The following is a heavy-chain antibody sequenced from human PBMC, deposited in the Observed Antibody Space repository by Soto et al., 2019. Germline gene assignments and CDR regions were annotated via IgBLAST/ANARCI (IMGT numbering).Heavy chain of an antibody. Sequence: EVQLLESGGGLVQPGGSLRLSCAASGFTFSSYAMSWVRQAPGKGLEWVSAISGSGGSTYYADSVKGRFTISRDNSKNPLNLQRNSLRAEDTAVDYCAKDSLKNVYGDWVAYWGQRTLVTVSS. D-gene: IGHD4-17*01. CDR3: AKDSLKNVYGDWVAY. V-gene: IGHV3-23*01. J-gene: IGHJ4*02. CDR2: ISGSGGST. CDR1: GFTFSSYA.